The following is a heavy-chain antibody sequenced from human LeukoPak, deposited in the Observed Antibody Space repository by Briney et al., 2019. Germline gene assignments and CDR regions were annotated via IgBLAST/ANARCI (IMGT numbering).Heavy chain of an antibody. CDR3: ARDRDSSGWFDY. CDR1: GDSISSHF. J-gene: IGHJ4*02. Sequence: SETLSLTCTVSGDSISSHFWSWIRRPPGKGLEWIGFIYYSGSANYNPSLKSRVTMSVDMSKNRFSLKLSSVTAADTAFYYCARDRDSSGWFDYWGQGALVTVSS. V-gene: IGHV4-59*11. D-gene: IGHD6-19*01. CDR2: IYYSGSA.